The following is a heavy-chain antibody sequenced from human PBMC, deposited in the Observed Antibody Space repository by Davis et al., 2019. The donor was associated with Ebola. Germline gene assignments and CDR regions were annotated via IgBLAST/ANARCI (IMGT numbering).Heavy chain of an antibody. V-gene: IGHV1-18*01. CDR3: ARDWRVGAMDY. Sequence: ASVKVSCKASGYTLTSYGISWVRQAPGQGLEWMGWFSAYNGNTNYAQKLQGRVTMTTDTSTSTAYLELRSLRSDDTAVYYCARDWRVGAMDYWGQGTLVTVSS. CDR2: FSAYNGNT. J-gene: IGHJ4*02. CDR1: GYTLTSYG. D-gene: IGHD1-26*01.